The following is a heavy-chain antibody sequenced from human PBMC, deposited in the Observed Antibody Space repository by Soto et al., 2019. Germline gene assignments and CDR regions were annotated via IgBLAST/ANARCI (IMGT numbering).Heavy chain of an antibody. CDR2: MNPNSGNT. CDR3: ARELSSGWFSN. D-gene: IGHD6-19*01. V-gene: IGHV1-8*01. J-gene: IGHJ4*02. Sequence: QVQLVQSGAEVKKPGASVKVSCKASGYTFTSYDINWVRQATGQGLEWMGWMNPNSGNTGYAQKFQGRVTMTRNTSISTDYLEMSTLRSEYTVLYYCARELSSGWFSNWGQGTLVTVSS. CDR1: GYTFTSYD.